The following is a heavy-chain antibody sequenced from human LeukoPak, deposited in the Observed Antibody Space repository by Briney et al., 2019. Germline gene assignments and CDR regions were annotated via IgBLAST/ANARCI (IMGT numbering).Heavy chain of an antibody. D-gene: IGHD3-9*01. V-gene: IGHV2-5*01. CDR3: ARPYYDILTGYYNGYFDY. CDR1: GFSLSTSGVG. Sequence: SGPTLVKPTQTLTLTCTFSGFSLSTSGVGVGWIRQPPEKALGGLPPIYWNDDKRYSPSLKSRLTITKDTSKNQVVLTMTNMDPVDTATYYCARPYYDILTGYYNGYFDYWGQGTLVTVSS. J-gene: IGHJ4*02. CDR2: IYWNDDK.